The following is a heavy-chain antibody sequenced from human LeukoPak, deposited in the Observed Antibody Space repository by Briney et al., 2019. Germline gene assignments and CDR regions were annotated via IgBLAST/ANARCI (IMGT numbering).Heavy chain of an antibody. D-gene: IGHD2-2*01. J-gene: IGHJ5*02. Sequence: GASVKVSCKASGYTFTSYGISWVRQAPGQGLEWMGWISAYNGNTNYAQKLQGRVTMTTDTSTSTAYMELRSLRSDDTAVYYCARSSVVSAAKDSGFDPWGQGTLVTVSS. CDR2: ISAYNGNT. CDR3: ARSSVVSAAKDSGFDP. CDR1: GYTFTSYG. V-gene: IGHV1-18*01.